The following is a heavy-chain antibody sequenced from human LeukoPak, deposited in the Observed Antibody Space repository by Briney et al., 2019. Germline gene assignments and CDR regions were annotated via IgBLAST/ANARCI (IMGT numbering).Heavy chain of an antibody. D-gene: IGHD7-27*01. Sequence: GESLRLSCAASGFTFTSYTMNWVRQAPGKGLEWVSSISSTSWYLYHADSMKGRFTTSRDNAKNSVYLQMNGLRVEDTAIYYCAREISGEGFDYWGQGTLVTVSS. V-gene: IGHV3-21*01. J-gene: IGHJ4*02. CDR3: AREISGEGFDY. CDR2: ISSTSWYL. CDR1: GFTFTSYT.